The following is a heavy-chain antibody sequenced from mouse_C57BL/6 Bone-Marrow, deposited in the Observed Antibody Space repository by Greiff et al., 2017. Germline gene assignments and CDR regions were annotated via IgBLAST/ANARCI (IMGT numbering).Heavy chain of an antibody. J-gene: IGHJ1*03. Sequence: VQLQQPGADLVKPGASVKLSCKASGYTFTSYWMNWVKQQPGQGLEWIGMIHPNSGSTNYNEKFKSKATLTVDKSSSTAYMQLSSLTSEDSAVYYCAGGYPWYFDVWGTGTTVTVSS. V-gene: IGHV1-64*01. CDR2: IHPNSGST. CDR1: GYTFTSYW. CDR3: AGGYPWYFDV. D-gene: IGHD2-2*01.